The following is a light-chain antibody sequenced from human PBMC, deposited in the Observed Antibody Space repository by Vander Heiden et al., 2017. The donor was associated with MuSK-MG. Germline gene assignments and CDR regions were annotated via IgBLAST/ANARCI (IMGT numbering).Light chain of an antibody. CDR2: EGT. CDR3: CSYAGGSTPWV. Sequence: QSALTQPASVSGSPGQSITISCIGTNSDVGSYNLVSWYQQPPGKAPKLIISEGTKRPSGVSNRFSGSKSGNTASLTISGLQADDEADYYCCSYAGGSTPWVFGGGTKLTVL. V-gene: IGLV2-23*01. CDR1: NSDVGSYNL. J-gene: IGLJ3*02.